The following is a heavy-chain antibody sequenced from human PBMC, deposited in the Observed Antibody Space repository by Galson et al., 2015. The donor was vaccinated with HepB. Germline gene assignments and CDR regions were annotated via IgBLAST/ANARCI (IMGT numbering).Heavy chain of an antibody. Sequence: SLRLSCAASGFTFSSYAMSWVRQAPGKGLEWVSAISGSGGSTYYADSVKGRFTISRDNSKNTLYLQMNSLRAEDTAVYYCAKEESYYDSSGYFVGPADAFDIWGQGTMVTVSS. CDR1: GFTFSSYA. CDR3: AKEESYYDSSGYFVGPADAFDI. CDR2: ISGSGGST. J-gene: IGHJ3*02. D-gene: IGHD3-22*01. V-gene: IGHV3-23*01.